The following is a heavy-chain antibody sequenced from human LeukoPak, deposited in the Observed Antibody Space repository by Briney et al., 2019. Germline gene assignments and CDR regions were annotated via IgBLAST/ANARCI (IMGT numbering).Heavy chain of an antibody. CDR3: ARAYYGGNSPLRY. CDR1: GGSISSSSYY. J-gene: IGHJ4*02. CDR2: INHSGST. Sequence: SETLSLTCTVSGGSISSSSYYWGWIRQPPGKGLEWIGEINHSGSTNYNPSLKSRVTISVDTSKNQFSLKLSSVTAADTAVYYCARAYYGGNSPLRYWGQGTLVTVSS. V-gene: IGHV4-39*07. D-gene: IGHD4-23*01.